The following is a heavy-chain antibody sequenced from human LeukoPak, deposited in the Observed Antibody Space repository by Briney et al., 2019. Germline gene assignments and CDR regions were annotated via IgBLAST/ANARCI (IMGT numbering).Heavy chain of an antibody. D-gene: IGHD4-17*01. V-gene: IGHV4-61*02. CDR1: GYSISSGYY. J-gene: IGHJ6*03. CDR3: ARDRAYGDYDGSTYYYYYYMDV. CDR2: IYTSGGT. Sequence: PSETLSLTCAVSGYSISSGYYWGWIRQPAGKGVEWIGRIYTSGGTNYNPSLKSRVTISVDTSKNQFSLKLSSVTAADTAVYYCARDRAYGDYDGSTYYYYYYMDVWGKGTTVTVSS.